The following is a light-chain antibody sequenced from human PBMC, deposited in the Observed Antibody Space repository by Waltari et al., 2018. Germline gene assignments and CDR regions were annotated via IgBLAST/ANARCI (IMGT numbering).Light chain of an antibody. Sequence: EIVLTQSPGTLSLSPGERATLSCRASQSVSSSYLAWYQQKPGQAPRLLNYGASSRATGIPDRFSGSGSGTDFTLTISRLEPEDFAVYYCQQYGSSRSTFGGGTKVEIK. CDR3: QQYGSSRST. J-gene: IGKJ4*01. V-gene: IGKV3-20*01. CDR1: QSVSSSY. CDR2: GAS.